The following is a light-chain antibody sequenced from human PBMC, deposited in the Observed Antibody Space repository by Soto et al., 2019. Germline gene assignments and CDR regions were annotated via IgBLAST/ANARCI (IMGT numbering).Light chain of an antibody. CDR1: SGHSSSA. Sequence: QPVLTQSPSASGSLGASVKLTCTLSSGHSSSAIAWHQQQPEKGPRYLMKLTSDGSHTKGDWIPDRFSGSSSGAERYLTISSLQSEDEADYYCQTWGTGIVVFGGGTKLTVL. CDR2: LTSDGSH. V-gene: IGLV4-69*01. CDR3: QTWGTGIVV. J-gene: IGLJ2*01.